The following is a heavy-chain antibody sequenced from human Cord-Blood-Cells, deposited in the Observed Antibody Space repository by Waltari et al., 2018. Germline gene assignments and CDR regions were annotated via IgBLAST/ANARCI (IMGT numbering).Heavy chain of an antibody. CDR3: ARINRYSGSYYYYGMDV. Sequence: QVQLVQSGAEVKKPGSSVNVSCKAFGGPFSSYAITRVVQATGEGLEWMGGIIPIFGTANYAQKFQGRVTITADESTSTAYMELSSLRSEDTAVYYCARINRYSGSYYYYGMDVWGQGTTVTVSS. J-gene: IGHJ6*02. V-gene: IGHV1-69*01. D-gene: IGHD1-26*01. CDR1: GGPFSSYA. CDR2: IIPIFGTA.